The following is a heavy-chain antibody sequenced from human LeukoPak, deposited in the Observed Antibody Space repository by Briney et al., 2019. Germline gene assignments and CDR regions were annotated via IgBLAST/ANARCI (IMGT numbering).Heavy chain of an antibody. CDR3: ARAPKGMTTVRYYYYYYMDV. V-gene: IGHV4-31*03. CDR2: IYYNGRT. CDR1: GGSISSNDYY. Sequence: PSQTLSLTCTVSGGSISSNDYYWCWIPQHPGKGLEWIGYIYYNGRTFYNPSLKTRVTISVDTSKNQFSLKLSSVTAADTAVYYCARAPKGMTTVRYYYYYYMDVWGKGTTVTVSS. D-gene: IGHD4-11*01. J-gene: IGHJ6*03.